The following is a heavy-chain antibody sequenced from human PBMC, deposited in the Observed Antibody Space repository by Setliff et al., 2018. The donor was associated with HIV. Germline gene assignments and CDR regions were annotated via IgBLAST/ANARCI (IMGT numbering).Heavy chain of an antibody. CDR3: AKDIRHSGYDHFDN. Sequence: GGSLRLSCAASGFTFDDYAMHWVRQAPGKGLEWVSGISWNSGSIGYADSVKGLFTISRDNAKNSLYLQMNSLRAEDTALYYCAKDIRHSGYDHFDNWGQGTLVTVSS. CDR1: GFTFDDYA. J-gene: IGHJ4*02. CDR2: ISWNSGSI. V-gene: IGHV3-9*01. D-gene: IGHD5-12*01.